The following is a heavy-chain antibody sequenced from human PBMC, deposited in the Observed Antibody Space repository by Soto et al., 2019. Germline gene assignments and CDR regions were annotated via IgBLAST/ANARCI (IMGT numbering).Heavy chain of an antibody. V-gene: IGHV3-53*01. J-gene: IGHJ3*02. CDR1: GFTVSSNY. Sequence: PGGSLRLSCAASGFTVSSNYMSWVRQAPGKGLEWVSVIYSGGSTYYADSVKGRFTISRDNSKNTLYLQMNSLRAEDTAVYYCARGTYYYDSSGFKGNAFDIWGQGTMVTVSS. D-gene: IGHD3-22*01. CDR2: IYSGGST. CDR3: ARGTYYYDSSGFKGNAFDI.